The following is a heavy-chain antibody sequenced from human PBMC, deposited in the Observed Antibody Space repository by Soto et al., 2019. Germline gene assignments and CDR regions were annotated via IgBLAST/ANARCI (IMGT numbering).Heavy chain of an antibody. CDR3: TTAGKSQQLVHYYYYGMDV. V-gene: IGHV3-15*07. D-gene: IGHD6-13*01. CDR1: GFTFSNAW. CDR2: IKSKTDGGTT. J-gene: IGHJ6*02. Sequence: SLRLSCAASGFTFSNAWMNWVRQAPGKGLEWVGRIKSKTDGGTTDYAAPVKGRFTISRDDSKNTLYLQMNSLKTEDTAVYYCTTAGKSQQLVHYYYYGMDVWGQGTTVTVSS.